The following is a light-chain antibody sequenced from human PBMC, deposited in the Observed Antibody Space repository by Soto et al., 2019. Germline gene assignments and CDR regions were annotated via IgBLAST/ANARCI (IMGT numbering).Light chain of an antibody. Sequence: QSVLTQPASVSGSPGPSITISCTGTSSEVGGYNYVSWYQHHPSKVPQLLIYDVSNRPSGVSNRFSGSKSGNTASLTISGLQAEDEADYYCYSYTSSNTYVFGTGTKVTV. CDR3: YSYTSSNTYV. V-gene: IGLV2-14*03. CDR2: DVS. J-gene: IGLJ1*01. CDR1: SSEVGGYNY.